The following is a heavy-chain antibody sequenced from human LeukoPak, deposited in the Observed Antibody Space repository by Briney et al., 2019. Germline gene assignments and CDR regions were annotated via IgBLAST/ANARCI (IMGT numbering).Heavy chain of an antibody. J-gene: IGHJ6*03. V-gene: IGHV4-39*01. CDR3: ARHPNYYYYYMDV. CDR1: GGSISNSYYY. CDR2: LHYSGST. Sequence: SETLSLTCTVSGGSISNSYYYWGWIRQPPGKGLEWIGSLHYSGSTYYNPSLKSRVTISVDTSKNQFSPKLSSVTAADTAVYYCARHPNYYYYYMDVWGKGTTVTISS.